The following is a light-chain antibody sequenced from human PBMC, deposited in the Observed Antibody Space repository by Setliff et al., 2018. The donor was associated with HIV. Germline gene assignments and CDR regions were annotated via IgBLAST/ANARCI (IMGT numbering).Light chain of an antibody. Sequence: QSALTQPASVSGSPGQSITISCTGTSSDVGGYNYVSWYQQHPGKAPKLMIYDVTKRPSGVSYRFSGSKSGNTASLTISGLQAEDEADYYCSSYTSSSTFVFGGGTQLTVL. CDR1: SSDVGGYNY. J-gene: IGLJ2*01. CDR2: DVT. CDR3: SSYTSSSTFV. V-gene: IGLV2-14*01.